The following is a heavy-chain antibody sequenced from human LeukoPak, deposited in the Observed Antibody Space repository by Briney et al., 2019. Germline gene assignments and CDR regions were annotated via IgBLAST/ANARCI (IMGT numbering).Heavy chain of an antibody. Sequence: GRSLRLSCAASGFTFSVYVMHGVRQAPCKGLEWVAVISYDGSNKYYADSVKGRVTISRDNSKNNVYLQMKSQGGEDTAVYYCAREKFGAGSYPDYWGQGPLVTVSS. V-gene: IGHV3-30*03. CDR2: ISYDGSNK. J-gene: IGHJ4*02. D-gene: IGHD3-10*01. CDR3: AREKFGAGSYPDY. CDR1: GFTFSVYV.